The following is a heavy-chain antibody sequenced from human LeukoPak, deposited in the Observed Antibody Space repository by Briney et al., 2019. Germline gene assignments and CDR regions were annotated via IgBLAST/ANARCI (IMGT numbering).Heavy chain of an antibody. CDR3: ARDSTHCSSTSCPFDP. CDR1: GGSISSSSYY. CDR2: IYYSGST. Sequence: SGTLSLTCTVSGGSISSSSYYWGWIRQPPGQGLEWIGSIYYSGSTYYNLSLKSRITISVDTSKNQFSLKLSSVTAADTAVYYCARDSTHCSSTSCPFDPWGQGTLVTVSS. J-gene: IGHJ5*02. V-gene: IGHV4-39*07. D-gene: IGHD2-2*01.